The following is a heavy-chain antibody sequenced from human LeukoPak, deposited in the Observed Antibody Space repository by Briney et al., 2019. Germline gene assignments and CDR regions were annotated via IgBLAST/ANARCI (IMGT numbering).Heavy chain of an antibody. J-gene: IGHJ6*03. CDR3: ARFSSGWHSYYYYMDV. V-gene: IGHV1-8*02. CDR2: MNPNSGNI. CDR1: GYTFTSYD. Sequence: GASVKVSCKASGYTFTSYDINWVRQATGQGLEWMGWMNPNSGNIGYAQKFQGRVTMTRNTSISTAYMELSSLRSEDTAVYYCARFSSGWHSYYYYMDVWGKGTTVTISS. D-gene: IGHD6-19*01.